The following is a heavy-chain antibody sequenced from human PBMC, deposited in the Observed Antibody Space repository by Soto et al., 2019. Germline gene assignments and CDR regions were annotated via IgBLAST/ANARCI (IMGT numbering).Heavy chain of an antibody. D-gene: IGHD3-10*01. CDR3: ARDKLVWYGSGNWVDP. V-gene: IGHV1-18*01. J-gene: IGHJ5*02. Sequence: ASVKVSCKTSGYRFTSYAITWGRQAPGQGLEWMGWVSPYSGNTNYAQKFQGRISMTTDTSTTTAYMELRSLRSDDTAVYYCARDKLVWYGSGNWVDPWGQGTLVTVSS. CDR2: VSPYSGNT. CDR1: GYRFTSYA.